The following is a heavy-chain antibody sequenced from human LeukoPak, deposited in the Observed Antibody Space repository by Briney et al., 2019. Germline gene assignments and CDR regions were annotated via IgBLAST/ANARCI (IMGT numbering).Heavy chain of an antibody. CDR2: MNAGNGNT. CDR1: GYIFTDYA. D-gene: IGHD2-15*01. J-gene: IGHJ6*03. Sequence: ASVKVSCKASGYIFTDYAIHWLRQAPGQRPEWMGWMNAGNGNTKYSQKFQGRITLIRDTSAATAYMELSSLRHDDLAVYYCARGRGTSGSNRDFYYYYYMDVWGKGTTVTISS. CDR3: ARGRGTSGSNRDFYYYYYMDV. V-gene: IGHV1-3*01.